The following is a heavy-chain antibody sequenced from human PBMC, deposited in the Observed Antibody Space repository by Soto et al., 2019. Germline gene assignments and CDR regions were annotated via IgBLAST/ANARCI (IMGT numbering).Heavy chain of an antibody. J-gene: IGHJ2*01. D-gene: IGHD2-15*01. CDR1: GYIFSNYG. V-gene: IGHV1-18*01. Sequence: QVQLVQSGAEVKKPGASVKVSCQASGYIFSNYGISWVRQAPGQGLEWMGWIGPYNGNTDHAQNFQGRVTRTTDTSPNTAYMELRSLRSDDTAFYYCARCYCSVGSCFTCWHFDLWGRGTLVTVSS. CDR3: ARCYCSVGSCFTCWHFDL. CDR2: IGPYNGNT.